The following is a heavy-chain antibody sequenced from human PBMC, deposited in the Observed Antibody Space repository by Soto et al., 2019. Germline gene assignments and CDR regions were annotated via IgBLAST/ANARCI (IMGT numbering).Heavy chain of an antibody. CDR2: INAGNGNT. J-gene: IGHJ3*02. CDR1: GYTFTSYA. V-gene: IGHV1-3*01. Sequence: GASVKVSCKASGYTFTSYAMHWVRQAPGQRLEWMGWINAGNGNTKYSQKFQGRVTITRDTSASTAYMELSSLRSEDTAVYYCARKGGYSGYDAFDIWGQGTMVTVS. D-gene: IGHD5-12*01. CDR3: ARKGGYSGYDAFDI.